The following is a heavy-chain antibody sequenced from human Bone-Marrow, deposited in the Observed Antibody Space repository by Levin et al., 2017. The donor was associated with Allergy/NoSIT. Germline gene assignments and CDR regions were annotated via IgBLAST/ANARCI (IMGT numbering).Heavy chain of an antibody. CDR1: GFTFDDYA. D-gene: IGHD3-10*02. Sequence: GGSLRLSCAASGFTFDDYAMHWVRQAPGKGLEWVSGISWNSVNIGYADSVKGRFTVSRDNVKNSLYLQMNSLRAEDTALYYCVKGSNLNIVRGGVDYWGQGTPVTVSS. V-gene: IGHV3-9*01. J-gene: IGHJ4*02. CDR2: ISWNSVNI. CDR3: VKGSNLNIVRGGVDY.